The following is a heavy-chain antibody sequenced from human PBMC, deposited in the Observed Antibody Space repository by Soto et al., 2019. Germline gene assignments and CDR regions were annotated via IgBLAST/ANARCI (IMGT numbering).Heavy chain of an antibody. CDR3: VSDRGYGHASVPYS. D-gene: IGHD5-18*01. CDR1: GFAFSRYG. CDR2: ISYDGSLQ. Sequence: QAQLVESGGGVVQPGMSLILSCAASGFAFSRYGMQWVRQAPGAGLEWGAVISYDGSLQHYSDSVKGRFNISRDNSKNMVMLQMSSLRAEDTAVYYCVSDRGYGHASVPYSWGQGTLVSVSS. V-gene: IGHV3-30*19. J-gene: IGHJ4*02.